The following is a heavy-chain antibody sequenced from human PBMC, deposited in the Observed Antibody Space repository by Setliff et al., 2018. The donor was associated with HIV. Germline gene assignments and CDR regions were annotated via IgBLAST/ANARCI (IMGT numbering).Heavy chain of an antibody. D-gene: IGHD3-16*01. CDR2: IWNDGSDK. V-gene: IGHV3-33*01. CDR1: GFTFNSYG. Sequence: PGESLKISCTASGFTFNSYGMHWVRQAPGKGLEWVAVIWNDGSDKYYGNSVKGRFTVSRDNPRKTLYLQMSSLRVEDTAVYYCATGHYDYWNGYSARGPLDYWGHGTLVTVS. CDR3: ATGHYDYWNGYSARGPLDY. J-gene: IGHJ4*01.